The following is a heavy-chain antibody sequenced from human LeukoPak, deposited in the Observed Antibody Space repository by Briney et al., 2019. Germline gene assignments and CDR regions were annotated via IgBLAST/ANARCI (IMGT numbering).Heavy chain of an antibody. D-gene: IGHD6-19*01. CDR2: TYYRSKWYN. V-gene: IGHV6-1*01. CDR1: GDSVSSNSAA. CDR3: ARDAPVAVAGPYYFDY. J-gene: IGHJ4*02. Sequence: PSQTLSLTCAISGDSVSSNSAAWNWIRQSPSRGLEWLGRTYYRSKWYNDYAVSVKSRITINPDTSKNQFTLQLNSVTPEDTAVYYCARDAPVAVAGPYYFDYWGQGTLVTVSS.